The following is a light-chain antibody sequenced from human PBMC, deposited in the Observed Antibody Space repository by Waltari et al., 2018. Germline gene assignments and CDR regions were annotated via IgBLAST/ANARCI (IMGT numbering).Light chain of an antibody. CDR2: DVN. J-gene: IGLJ3*02. Sequence: QSALTQPASVSGSPGQSITIPCTGTSRDVGGYNYVSWYQQHPGKAPKLMIYDVNNRPSGVSNRFSGSKSDNTASLTISGLQAEDEADYYCSSYTSSRTRVFGGGTKLTVL. V-gene: IGLV2-14*01. CDR1: SRDVGGYNY. CDR3: SSYTSSRTRV.